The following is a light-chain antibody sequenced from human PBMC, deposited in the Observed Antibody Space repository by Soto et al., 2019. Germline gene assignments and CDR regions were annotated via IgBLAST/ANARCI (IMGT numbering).Light chain of an antibody. CDR3: QQYGSSPILT. V-gene: IGKV3-20*01. CDR1: ESVSSSY. CDR2: GAS. J-gene: IGKJ4*01. Sequence: EIVLTQSPGTLSLSPGERATLSCRASESVSSSYLAWHQQKPGQAPRLLIYGASSRATGIPDRFSGSGSGTDFTLTISRLEPEDFGVYYCQQYGSSPILTFGGGTKVEIK.